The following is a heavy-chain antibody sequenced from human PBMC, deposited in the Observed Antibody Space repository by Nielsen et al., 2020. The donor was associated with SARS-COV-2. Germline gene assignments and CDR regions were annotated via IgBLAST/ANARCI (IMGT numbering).Heavy chain of an antibody. D-gene: IGHD3-16*01. CDR3: VRGLQVPNGLAHR. Sequence: GESLKISCAASGFTLSSYSMNWVRQAPGKGLEWVSSISTSSSYIYYGDSVKGRFTISRDNAKNSLYLQMNSLRAEVTAVYYCVRGLQVPNGLAHRWGQGTLVTVSS. V-gene: IGHV3-21*06. CDR2: ISTSSSYI. CDR1: GFTLSSYS. J-gene: IGHJ4*02.